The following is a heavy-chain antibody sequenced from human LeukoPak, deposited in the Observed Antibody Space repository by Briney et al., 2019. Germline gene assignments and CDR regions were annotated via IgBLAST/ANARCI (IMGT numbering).Heavy chain of an antibody. V-gene: IGHV1-69*05. CDR2: IIPIFGTA. Sequence: SVKVSCKASGGTFSSYAISWVRQAPGQGLEWMGGIIPIFGTANYAQKFQGRVTITTDESTSTAYMELRSLRSDDTAIYYCAREACAHCTVDYWGQGTLVTVSS. CDR1: GGTFSSYA. D-gene: IGHD2-8*01. CDR3: AREACAHCTVDY. J-gene: IGHJ4*02.